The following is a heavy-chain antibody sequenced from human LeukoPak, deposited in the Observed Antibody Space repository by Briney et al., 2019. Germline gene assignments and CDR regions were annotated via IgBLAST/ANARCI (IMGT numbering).Heavy chain of an antibody. Sequence: GGSLRLPCAASGLTFSSYGMSWVRQAPGKGLEWVSGVNGSGDKTYYADSVKGRFTISRDNSKNTLYLQMNSLRAEDTAVYYCARDRPNYYGSDGHYYRRDGDYWGRGTLVSVSS. CDR2: VNGSGDKT. J-gene: IGHJ4*02. CDR1: GLTFSSYG. CDR3: ARDRPNYYGSDGHYYRRDGDY. D-gene: IGHD3-22*01. V-gene: IGHV3-23*01.